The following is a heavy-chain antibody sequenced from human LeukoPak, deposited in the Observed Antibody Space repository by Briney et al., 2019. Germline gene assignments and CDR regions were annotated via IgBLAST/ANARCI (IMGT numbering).Heavy chain of an antibody. D-gene: IGHD3-10*01. CDR1: EFIFTNYG. CDR2: ISGSGGTT. Sequence: AGGSLRLSCAASEFIFTNYGMSWVRQGPGKGLEWVSSISGSGGTTYYADSVKGRFIISRDNSKNTLSLQMNNLRAEDTAVYYCARLTMDKYYYYYMDVWGKGTTVTVSS. CDR3: ARLTMDKYYYYYMDV. V-gene: IGHV3-23*01. J-gene: IGHJ6*03.